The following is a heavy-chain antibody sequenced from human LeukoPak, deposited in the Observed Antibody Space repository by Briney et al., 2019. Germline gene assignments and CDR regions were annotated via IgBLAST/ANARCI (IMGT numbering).Heavy chain of an antibody. CDR1: GFTFSSYA. CDR3: AKAGLTGAPRRYWFDP. D-gene: IGHD3-9*01. V-gene: IGHV3-23*01. CDR2: ISGSGGST. Sequence: GGSLRLSCAASGFTFSSYAMSWVRQVPGKGLEWVSAISGSGGSTYYADSVKGRFTISRDNSKNTLYLQMNSLRAEDTAVYYCAKAGLTGAPRRYWFDPWGQGTLVTVSS. J-gene: IGHJ5*02.